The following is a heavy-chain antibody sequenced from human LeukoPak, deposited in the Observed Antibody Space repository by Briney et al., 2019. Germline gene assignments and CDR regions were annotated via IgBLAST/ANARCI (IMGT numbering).Heavy chain of an antibody. J-gene: IGHJ3*02. CDR3: ARVQRFLEWSDAFDI. V-gene: IGHV4-31*03. CDR2: IYYSGST. Sequence: SETLSLTCTVSGASFNSDDQYWNWIRQSPGKGLEWIGYIYYSGSTYYNPSLKSRVTISVDTSKNQFSLKLSSVTAADTAVYYCARVQRFLEWSDAFDIWGQGTMVTVSS. CDR1: GASFNSDDQY. D-gene: IGHD3-3*01.